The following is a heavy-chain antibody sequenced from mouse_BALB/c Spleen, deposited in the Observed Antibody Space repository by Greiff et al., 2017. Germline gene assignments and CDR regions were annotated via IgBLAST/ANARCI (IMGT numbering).Heavy chain of an antibody. CDR3: ARWGNGIDY. CDR2: ISSGSSTI. J-gene: IGHJ2*01. D-gene: IGHD1-1*01. Sequence: EVHLVESGGGLVQPGGSRKLSCAASGFTFSSFGMHWVRQAPEKGLEWVAYISSGSSTIYYADTVKGRFTISRDNPKNTLFLQMTSLRSEDTAMYYCARWGNGIDYWGQGTTLTVSS. CDR1: GFTFSSFG. V-gene: IGHV5-17*02.